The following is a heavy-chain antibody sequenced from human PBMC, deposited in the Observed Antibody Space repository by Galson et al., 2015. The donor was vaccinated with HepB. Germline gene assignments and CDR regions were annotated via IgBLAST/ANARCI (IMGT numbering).Heavy chain of an antibody. CDR2: INHSGST. CDR3: ARQKRITIFGVVIIQPTSFDY. Sequence: SETLSLTCAVYGGSFSGYYWSWIRQPPGKGLEWIGEINHSGSTNYNPSLKSRVTISVDTSKNQFSLKLSSVTAADTAVYYCARQKRITIFGVVIIQPTSFDYWGQGTLVTVSS. J-gene: IGHJ4*02. D-gene: IGHD3-3*01. V-gene: IGHV4-34*01. CDR1: GGSFSGYY.